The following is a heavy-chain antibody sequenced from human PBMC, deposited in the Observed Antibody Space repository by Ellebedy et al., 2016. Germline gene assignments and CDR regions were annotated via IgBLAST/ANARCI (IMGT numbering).Heavy chain of an antibody. J-gene: IGHJ6*02. D-gene: IGHD2-2*01. V-gene: IGHV3-48*04. Sequence: GGSLRLXXAASGFTFSSYSMNWVRQAPGKGLEWVSYISSSSSTIYYADSVKGRFTISRDNAKNSLYLQMNSLRAEDTAVYYCARGFVVVPAAMAYYYGMDVWGQGTTVTVSS. CDR3: ARGFVVVPAAMAYYYGMDV. CDR1: GFTFSSYS. CDR2: ISSSSSTI.